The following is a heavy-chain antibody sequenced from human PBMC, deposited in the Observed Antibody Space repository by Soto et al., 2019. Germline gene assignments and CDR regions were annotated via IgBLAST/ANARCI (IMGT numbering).Heavy chain of an antibody. J-gene: IGHJ6*02. CDR3: ARGLRGAYYYGMDV. CDR1: GGTFSSYA. CDR2: IIPIFGTA. D-gene: IGHD4-17*01. V-gene: IGHV1-69*13. Sequence: GASVKVSCKASGGTFSSYAISWVRQAPGQGLEWMGGIIPIFGTANYAQKFQGRVTITADESTSTAYMELSSLRSEDTAVYYCARGLRGAYYYGMDVWGQGTTVTVSS.